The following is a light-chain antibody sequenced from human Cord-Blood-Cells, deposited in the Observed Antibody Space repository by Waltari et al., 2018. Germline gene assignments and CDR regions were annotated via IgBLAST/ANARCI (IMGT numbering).Light chain of an antibody. CDR1: SSDVGGYNY. CDR3: CSYAGSVV. J-gene: IGLJ2*01. CDR2: DVS. V-gene: IGLV2-11*02. Sequence: QSALTQPRSVSGSPGQSVTISCTGTSSDVGGYNYVSWYQQHPGKAPKLMLYDVSKRPSGVPALFSVSKYGSTASLTICGLHAEVEADYYCCSYAGSVVFGGGTKLTVL.